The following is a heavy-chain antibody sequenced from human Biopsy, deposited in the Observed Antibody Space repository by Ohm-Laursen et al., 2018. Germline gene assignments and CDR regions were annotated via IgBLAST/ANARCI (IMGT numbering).Heavy chain of an antibody. Sequence: SLRLSCAASGFTFNSHEMNWVRQAPGQGLGWISYITGSSSTIYYADSVKGRLTISRDNAKNSLYLQMNSLRAEDTAVYYCTRLAYYYYYGMDVWGQGTTVTVSS. CDR2: ITGSSSTI. J-gene: IGHJ6*02. V-gene: IGHV3-48*03. D-gene: IGHD2-21*01. CDR3: TRLAYYYYYGMDV. CDR1: GFTFNSHE.